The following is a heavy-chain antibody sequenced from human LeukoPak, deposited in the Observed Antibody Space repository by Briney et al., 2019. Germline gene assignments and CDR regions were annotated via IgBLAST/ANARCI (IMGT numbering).Heavy chain of an antibody. Sequence: ASVKVSCKASGYTFTSYDFNWVRQATGQRPEWMGWMSPNSGDTGYAQKFQGRVTMTRDTSTSTVYMELSSLRSEDTAVYYCARERGGSYYDSSGYYGYWGQGTLVTVSS. CDR2: MSPNSGDT. J-gene: IGHJ4*02. D-gene: IGHD3-22*01. CDR1: GYTFTSYD. V-gene: IGHV1-8*01. CDR3: ARERGGSYYDSSGYYGY.